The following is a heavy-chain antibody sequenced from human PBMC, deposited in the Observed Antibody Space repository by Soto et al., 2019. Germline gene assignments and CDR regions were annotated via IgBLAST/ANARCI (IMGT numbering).Heavy chain of an antibody. V-gene: IGHV1-18*04. J-gene: IGHJ6*02. CDR3: ARRSTTPLPLYGMDV. D-gene: IGHD2-2*01. Sequence: GASVKVSCKASGYTFTSYGISWVRQAPGQGLEWMGWISAYNGNTNYAQKLQGRVTMTTDTSTSTAYMELRSLRSDDTAVYYCARRSTTPLPLYGMDVWGQGTTVTVYS. CDR1: GYTFTSYG. CDR2: ISAYNGNT.